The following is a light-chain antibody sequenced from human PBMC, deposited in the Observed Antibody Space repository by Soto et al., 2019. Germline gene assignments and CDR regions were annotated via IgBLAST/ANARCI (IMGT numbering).Light chain of an antibody. CDR3: QQANSFPYT. CDR2: AAP. J-gene: IGKJ2*01. V-gene: IGKV1-12*01. Sequence: DIQMTQSPSSVSASVGDRVTITCRASQGVSNWLAWYQQKPGKAPKLLIYAAPTLRSGVPSRFRGSGSGTDFPFTISSPQPEDFATYYCQQANSFPYTFGQGTKLEIK. CDR1: QGVSNW.